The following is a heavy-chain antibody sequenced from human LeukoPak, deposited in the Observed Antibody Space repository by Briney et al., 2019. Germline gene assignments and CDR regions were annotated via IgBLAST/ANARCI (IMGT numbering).Heavy chain of an antibody. Sequence: GGSLRLSCAASGFTFSTYAMGWVRQAPGEGLEWVSSIKGSDGDPFYADSVRGRFTISRDKSKNTLYLQLNSLRAEDTAVYFCAQGGHDFNPFYYWGQGTLVTVSS. CDR1: GFTFSTYA. CDR3: AQGGHDFNPFYY. CDR2: IKGSDGDP. V-gene: IGHV3-23*01. D-gene: IGHD2-21*02. J-gene: IGHJ4*02.